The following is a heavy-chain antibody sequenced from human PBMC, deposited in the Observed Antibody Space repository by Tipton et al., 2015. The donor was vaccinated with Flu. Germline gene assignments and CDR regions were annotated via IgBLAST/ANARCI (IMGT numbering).Heavy chain of an antibody. Sequence: QLVQSGGGLVQPGGSLRLSCAASGFTFSSYWMSWVRQAPGKGLEWVANIKQDGSEKYYVDSVKGRFTISRDNAKNSLYLQMNSLRAEDTAVYYCARGGLAGVRGENAFDIWGQGTMVTVSS. D-gene: IGHD3-10*01. CDR3: ARGGLAGVRGENAFDI. J-gene: IGHJ3*02. CDR2: IKQDGSEK. CDR1: GFTFSSYW. V-gene: IGHV3-7*01.